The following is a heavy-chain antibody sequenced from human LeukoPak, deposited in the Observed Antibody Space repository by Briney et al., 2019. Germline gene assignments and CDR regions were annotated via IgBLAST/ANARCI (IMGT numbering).Heavy chain of an antibody. CDR2: IYPGDSDT. CDR1: GYSFTSYW. V-gene: IGHV5-51*01. CDR3: ARSSGSYLVDDAFDI. D-gene: IGHD1-26*01. Sequence: GESLKISCKGSGYSFTSYWIGWVRQMPGKGLEWMGVIYPGDSDTRYSPSFQGQVTISADKSISTAYLQWSSLKASDTAMYYCARSSGSYLVDDAFDIWGQGTMVTVSS. J-gene: IGHJ3*02.